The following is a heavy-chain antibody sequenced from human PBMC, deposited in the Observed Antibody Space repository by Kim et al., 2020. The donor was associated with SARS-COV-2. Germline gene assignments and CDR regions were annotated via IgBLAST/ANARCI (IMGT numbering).Heavy chain of an antibody. V-gene: IGHV1-46*01. Sequence: AQKFQGRVTMTRDTSTSTVYMELSSLRSEDTAVYYCARVSAILWFYGMDVWGQGTTVTVSS. D-gene: IGHD3-10*01. CDR3: ARVSAILWFYGMDV. J-gene: IGHJ6*02.